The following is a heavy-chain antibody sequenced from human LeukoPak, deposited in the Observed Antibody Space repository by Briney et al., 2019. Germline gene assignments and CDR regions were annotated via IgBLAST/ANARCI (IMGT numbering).Heavy chain of an antibody. J-gene: IGHJ6*03. Sequence: GGSLRLSCAASGFTFSSYAMHWVRQAPGKGLEWVAVISYDGSNKYYADSVKGRFTISRDNSKNTLYLQMNSLRAEDTAVYYCARDPYSGGYGAYYYYYMDVWGKGTTVTVSS. CDR3: ARDPYSGGYGAYYYYYMDV. CDR2: ISYDGSNK. V-gene: IGHV3-30*04. D-gene: IGHD6-19*01. CDR1: GFTFSSYA.